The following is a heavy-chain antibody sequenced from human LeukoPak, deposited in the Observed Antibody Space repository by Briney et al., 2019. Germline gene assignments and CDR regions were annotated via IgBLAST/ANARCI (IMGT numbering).Heavy chain of an antibody. D-gene: IGHD6-13*01. V-gene: IGHV4-34*01. CDR3: ARVAAAGNYYFDY. J-gene: IGHJ4*02. CDR2: INHSGST. CDR1: GGSFSGYY. Sequence: SETLSLTCAVYGGSFSGYYWSGIRQPPGKGLEWIGEINHSGSTNYNPSLKSRVTISIDTSKNQFSLKLSSVTAADTAVYFCARVAAAGNYYFDYWGQGTLVTVSS.